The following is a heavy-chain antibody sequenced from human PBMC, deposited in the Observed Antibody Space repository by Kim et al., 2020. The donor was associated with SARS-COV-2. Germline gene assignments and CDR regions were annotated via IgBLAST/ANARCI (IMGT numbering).Heavy chain of an antibody. V-gene: IGHV3-33*01. CDR3: ARDGALLWAFDI. D-gene: IGHD3-10*01. CDR1: GLTFSSYG. Sequence: GGSLRLSCAASGLTFSSYGMHWVRQAPGKGLEWVAVIWYDGSNKYYADSVKGRFTISRDNSKNTLYLQMNSLRAEDTAVYYCARDGALLWAFDIWGQGTMVTDSS. J-gene: IGHJ3*02. CDR2: IWYDGSNK.